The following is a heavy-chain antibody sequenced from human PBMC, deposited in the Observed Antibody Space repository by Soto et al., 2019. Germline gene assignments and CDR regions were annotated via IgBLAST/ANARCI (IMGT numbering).Heavy chain of an antibody. D-gene: IGHD1-20*01. V-gene: IGHV4-39*07. CDR2: IYYSGIT. CDR1: GGSISSSSYY. Sequence: SETLSVTWTVSGGSISSSSYYWGWIRKPPGKGLEWIGSIYYSGITNYNPSLKSRVTISVDTSKNQFSLKLSSVTAADTAVYYCARYKSNYYYGMDVWGQGTTVTVSS. CDR3: ARYKSNYYYGMDV. J-gene: IGHJ6*02.